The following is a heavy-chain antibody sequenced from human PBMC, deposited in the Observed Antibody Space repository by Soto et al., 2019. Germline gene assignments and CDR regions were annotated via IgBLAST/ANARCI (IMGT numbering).Heavy chain of an antibody. V-gene: IGHV4-39*01. J-gene: IGHJ3*02. CDR2: IYYSGST. CDR3: AGYLPYSSSNGAFDI. Sequence: QLQLQESGPGLVKPSETLSLTCTVSGGSISSSSYYWGWIRQPPGKGLEWIGSIYYSGSTYYNPSLKSRVTISVDTSKNQFSLKLSSVTAADTAVYYCAGYLPYSSSNGAFDIWGQGTMVTVSS. CDR1: GGSISSSSYY. D-gene: IGHD6-6*01.